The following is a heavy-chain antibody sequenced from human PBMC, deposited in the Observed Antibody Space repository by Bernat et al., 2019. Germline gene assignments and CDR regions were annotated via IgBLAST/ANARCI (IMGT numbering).Heavy chain of an antibody. Sequence: EVQLVESGGGLVQPGGSLKVSCAASGFTFSSYWMSWVRQAPGKGLEWVANIKQDGSEKYYVDSVKGRFTISRDNAKNSLYLQMNSLRAEDTAVYYCASDPLHYFDYWGQGTLVTVSS. CDR2: IKQDGSEK. J-gene: IGHJ4*02. V-gene: IGHV3-7*03. CDR1: GFTFSSYW. CDR3: ASDPLHYFDY.